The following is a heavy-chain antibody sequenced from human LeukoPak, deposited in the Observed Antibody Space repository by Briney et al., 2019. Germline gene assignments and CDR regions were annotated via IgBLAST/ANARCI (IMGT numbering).Heavy chain of an antibody. Sequence: SETLSLTCAVYGGSFSGDFWSWIRQSPGKGLEWIGEINHGGSTTYNPSLQSRVTISVDTSKNQFSLKLSSVTAADTAVYYCARAGYQLLEIVVVSYFDYWGQGTLVTVSS. D-gene: IGHD3-22*01. J-gene: IGHJ4*02. CDR2: INHGGST. CDR3: ARAGYQLLEIVVVSYFDY. CDR1: GGSFSGDF. V-gene: IGHV4-34*01.